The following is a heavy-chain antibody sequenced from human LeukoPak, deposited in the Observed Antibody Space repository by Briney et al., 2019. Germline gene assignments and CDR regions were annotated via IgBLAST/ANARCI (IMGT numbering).Heavy chain of an antibody. V-gene: IGHV3-23*01. J-gene: IGHJ4*02. CDR1: GFTFSSYF. CDR3: ARAGGSFIVVVVAAISFDG. CDR2: ISGSGGST. Sequence: GGSLRLSCAASGFTFSSYFMSWVRQPPGKGLEWVSAISGSGGSTYYADSVKGRFTITRDNSKNTLYLQMNSLRAEDTVVDYCARAGGSFIVVVVAAISFDGWGQGTLVTVSS. D-gene: IGHD2-15*01.